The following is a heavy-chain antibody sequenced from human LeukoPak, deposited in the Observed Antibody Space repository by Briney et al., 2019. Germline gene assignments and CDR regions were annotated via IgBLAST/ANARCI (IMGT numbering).Heavy chain of an antibody. CDR2: ISGSGGST. Sequence: PGGSLRLSCAASGFTFSSYAMSWVRQAPGKGLEWVSAISGSGGSTYCADSVKGRFTISRDNSKNTLYLQMNSLRAEDTAVYYCAKDEGDIVVVPSLNWFDPWGQGTLVTVSS. CDR3: AKDEGDIVVVPSLNWFDP. J-gene: IGHJ5*02. D-gene: IGHD2-2*01. V-gene: IGHV3-23*01. CDR1: GFTFSSYA.